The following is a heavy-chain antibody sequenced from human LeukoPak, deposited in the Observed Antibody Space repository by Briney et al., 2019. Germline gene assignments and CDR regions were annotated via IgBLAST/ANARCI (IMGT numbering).Heavy chain of an antibody. Sequence: GASAKVSCKASGYTFTSYDINWVRQATGQGLEWMGIINPSGGSTSYAQKFQGRVTMTRDTSTSTVYMELSSLRSEDTAVYYCARVDTAMAIPHFDYWGQGTLVTVSS. D-gene: IGHD5-18*01. CDR1: GYTFTSYD. J-gene: IGHJ4*02. V-gene: IGHV1-46*03. CDR2: INPSGGST. CDR3: ARVDTAMAIPHFDY.